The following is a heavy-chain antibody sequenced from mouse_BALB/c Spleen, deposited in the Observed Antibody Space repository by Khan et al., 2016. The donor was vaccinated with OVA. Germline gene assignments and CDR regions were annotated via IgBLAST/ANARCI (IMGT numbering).Heavy chain of an antibody. V-gene: IGHV5-9-1*01. J-gene: IGHJ3*01. D-gene: IGHD2-1*01. CDR3: ASGNYGWFAY. CDR2: ISSAATYT. Sequence: VELVESGGVLVEPGGSLKLSCAASGFTFSSFVMSWVRQTPEKRLEWVATISSAATYTYYPDSVKGRFTISRDNAKNTLYLQMNSLRSDDTAIYYCASGNYGWFAYWGQGTLVTVST. CDR1: GFTFSSFV.